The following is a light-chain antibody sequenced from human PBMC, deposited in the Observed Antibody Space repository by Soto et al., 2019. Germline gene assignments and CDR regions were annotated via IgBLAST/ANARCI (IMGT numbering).Light chain of an antibody. CDR2: DAS. Sequence: DIQMTQSPSTLSSSVGDRVTITCRASQSISSWLAWYQQKPGKAPNLLIYDASSLESVVPSRCSGSGSGTEFTLTISSLHPDYVATYYCQQYNSYYTFGQGTKVEIK. J-gene: IGKJ2*01. CDR1: QSISSW. V-gene: IGKV1-5*01. CDR3: QQYNSYYT.